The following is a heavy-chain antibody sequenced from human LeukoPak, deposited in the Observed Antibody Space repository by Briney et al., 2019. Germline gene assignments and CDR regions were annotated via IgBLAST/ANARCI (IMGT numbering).Heavy chain of an antibody. CDR3: ARGLSYYYDSIDAFDI. D-gene: IGHD3-22*01. CDR1: GYTFTSYD. CDR2: MNPNSGNT. J-gene: IGHJ3*02. Sequence: GASVKVSCKASGYTFTSYDINWVRQATGQGLEWMGWMNPNSGNTGYAQKFQGRVTMTRNTSISTAYMELSSLRSEDTAVYYCARGLSYYYDSIDAFDIWGQGTMVTVSS. V-gene: IGHV1-8*01.